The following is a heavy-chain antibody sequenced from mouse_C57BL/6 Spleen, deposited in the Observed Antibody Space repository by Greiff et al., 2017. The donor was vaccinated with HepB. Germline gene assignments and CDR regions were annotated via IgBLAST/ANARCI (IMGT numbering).Heavy chain of an antibody. D-gene: IGHD1-1*01. CDR3: ARGGYGSSYLFDY. J-gene: IGHJ2*01. CDR2: IYPGSGNT. Sequence: QVQLQQSGAELVRPGASVKLSCKASGYTFTDYYINWVKQRPGQGLEWIARIYPGSGNTYYNEKFKGKATLTAEKSSSTAYMQLSSLTSEDSAVYFCARGGYGSSYLFDYWGQGTTLTVSS. V-gene: IGHV1-76*01. CDR1: GYTFTDYY.